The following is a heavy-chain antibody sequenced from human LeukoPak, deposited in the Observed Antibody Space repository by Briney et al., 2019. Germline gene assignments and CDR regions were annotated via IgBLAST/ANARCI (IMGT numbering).Heavy chain of an antibody. CDR1: GFTFDDYA. V-gene: IGHV3-9*01. J-gene: IGHJ5*02. D-gene: IGHD6-13*01. CDR3: AKALTLGSSSAFDP. Sequence: GGSLRLSCAASGFTFDDYAMHWVRQAPGKGLEWVSCISWNSGSIGYADSVKGRFTISSDNAKNSLYLQMNSLRAEDTALYYCAKALTLGSSSAFDPWGQGTLVTVSS. CDR2: ISWNSGSI.